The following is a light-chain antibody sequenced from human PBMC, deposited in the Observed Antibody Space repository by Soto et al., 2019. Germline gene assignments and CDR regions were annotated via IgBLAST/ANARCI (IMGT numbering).Light chain of an antibody. V-gene: IGLV1-44*01. J-gene: IGLJ2*01. CDR2: SNN. Sequence: QSVLTQPPSASGTPGQRVTIPCSGSSANIGRNIVNWYQQLPGTAPKLLIYSNNQRPSGVPDRFSGSRSGSSASLAISGLQSEDEADYYCASWDDSRNGFVVFGGGTKLTVL. CDR3: ASWDDSRNGFVV. CDR1: SANIGRNI.